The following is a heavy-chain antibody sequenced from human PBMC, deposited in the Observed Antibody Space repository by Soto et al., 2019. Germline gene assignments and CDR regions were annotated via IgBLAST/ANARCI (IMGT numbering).Heavy chain of an antibody. J-gene: IGHJ6*02. CDR1: GYTFTSYD. V-gene: IGHV1-8*01. CDR3: ARDRVGWLDV. D-gene: IGHD1-26*01. Sequence: QVQLVQSGAEVKKPGASVKVSCKASGYTFTSYDINWLRQATGQGLEWMGWMNPNSGNTGYEQKSQGRVTMTRNTSIGAAYMDLSSLGSEDTAVYYCARDRVGWLDVWGQGTTVNVSS. CDR2: MNPNSGNT.